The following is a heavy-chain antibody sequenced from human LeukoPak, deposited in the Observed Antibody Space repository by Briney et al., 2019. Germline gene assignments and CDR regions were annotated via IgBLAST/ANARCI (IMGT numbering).Heavy chain of an antibody. V-gene: IGHV3-48*02. CDR2: ISYGSRTI. Sequence: GGSLRLSCAASGFTFKTYSMNWVRQAPGKGLEWISYISYGSRTIYYADSVKGRFTISRDDARNSLDLQLSNLRDGDTAVYYCARSPFPRGVITHFDSWGQGTLVTVSS. CDR3: ARSPFPRGVITHFDS. CDR1: GFTFKTYS. D-gene: IGHD3-10*01. J-gene: IGHJ4*02.